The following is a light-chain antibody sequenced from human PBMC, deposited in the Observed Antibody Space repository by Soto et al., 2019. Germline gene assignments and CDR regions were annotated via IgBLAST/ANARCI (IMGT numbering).Light chain of an antibody. V-gene: IGLV2-8*01. CDR3: CSSSASNSPVV. CDR1: SSDVGGCKF. Sequence: QSALTQPPSASGSPGQSVTISCTGTSSDVGGCKFVSWYQQYPGKAPKLIIYEVSNRPSGVPNRFSGSKSGNTASLTVSGLQPEDEAAYYCCSSSASNSPVVFGAGTKLTVL. J-gene: IGLJ2*01. CDR2: EVS.